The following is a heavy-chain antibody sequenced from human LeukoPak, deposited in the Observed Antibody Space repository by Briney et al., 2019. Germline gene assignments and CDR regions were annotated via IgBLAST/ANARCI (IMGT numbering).Heavy chain of an antibody. CDR3: ARDGPKIAVPYYYDYYMDV. J-gene: IGHJ6*03. CDR2: ISYDGSNK. CDR1: GFTFSSYA. V-gene: IGHV3-30*01. D-gene: IGHD2-21*01. Sequence: GGSLRLSCAASGFTFSSYAMHWVRQAPGKGLEWVAVISYDGSNKYYADSVKGRFTISRDNSKNTLYLQMNSLRAEDTAVYYCARDGPKIAVPYYYDYYMDVWGKGTTVTVSS.